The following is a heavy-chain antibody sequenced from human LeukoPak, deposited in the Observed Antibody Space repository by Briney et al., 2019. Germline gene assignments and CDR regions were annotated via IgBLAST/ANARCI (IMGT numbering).Heavy chain of an antibody. CDR3: AREGGYLQLRYFDY. V-gene: IGHV4-4*02. CDR2: IFHSGST. CDR1: GGSISSNNW. D-gene: IGHD5-24*01. Sequence: PSETLSLTCAVSGGSISSNNWWSWVRQSPEKGLQWIGEIFHSGSTNYNPSLKSRVTISVHTSKNQFSLRLISVAAADTAVYYCAREGGYLQLRYFDYWGQGTLVTVSS. J-gene: IGHJ4*02.